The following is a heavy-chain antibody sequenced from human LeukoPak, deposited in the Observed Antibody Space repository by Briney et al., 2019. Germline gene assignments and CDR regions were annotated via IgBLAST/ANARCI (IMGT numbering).Heavy chain of an antibody. D-gene: IGHD1-1*01. CDR1: GGSISSSSYY. CDR3: AREVPTEYYFDY. Sequence: SETLSLTCTVSGGSISSSSYYWGWIRQPPGKGLEWVGSIYYSGSTYYNPSLKSRVTISVDTSKNQFSLKLSSVTAADTAVYYCAREVPTEYYFDYWGQGTLVTVSS. J-gene: IGHJ4*02. V-gene: IGHV4-39*07. CDR2: IYYSGST.